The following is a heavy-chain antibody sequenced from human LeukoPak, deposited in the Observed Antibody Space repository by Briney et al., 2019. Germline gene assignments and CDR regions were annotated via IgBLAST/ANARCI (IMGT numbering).Heavy chain of an antibody. CDR2: IIPIFGTA. J-gene: IGHJ5*02. Sequence: GASVKVSCKPSGGTISSYAISWVRQAPGQGLEWMGGIIPIFGTANYAQKFQGRVTITTDESTSTAYMELSSLRSEDTAVYYCAIYCSGGSCYRTWFDHWGQGTLVTVSS. CDR1: GGTISSYA. V-gene: IGHV1-69*05. D-gene: IGHD2-15*01. CDR3: AIYCSGGSCYRTWFDH.